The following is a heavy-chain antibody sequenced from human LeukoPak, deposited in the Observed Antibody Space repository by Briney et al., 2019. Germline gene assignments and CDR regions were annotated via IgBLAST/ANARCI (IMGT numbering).Heavy chain of an antibody. J-gene: IGHJ4*02. CDR1: GFTFSSFS. CDR3: ARDLRL. CDR2: ITSSSNYI. Sequence: GGSLRLSCAASGFTFSSFSMNWVRQAPGKGLEWVSSITSSSNYIYYASSVRGRFSISRDNAKNSLYPQMNSLRAEDTAVYYCARDLRLWGQGTLVTVSS. V-gene: IGHV3-21*01.